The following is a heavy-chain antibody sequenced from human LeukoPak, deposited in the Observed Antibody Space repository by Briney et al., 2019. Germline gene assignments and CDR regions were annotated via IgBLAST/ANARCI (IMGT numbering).Heavy chain of an antibody. CDR2: ISSSGGST. D-gene: IGHD3-22*01. J-gene: IGHJ4*02. V-gene: IGHV3-64*01. Sequence: PGGSLRLSCAASGFTFSNYGMHWVRQAPGKGLEHVSAISSSGGSTYYANSVKGRFTVSRDNSKNTLYLQMGSLRPEDMAVYYCARDKGYYYDSSGYYGPDYWGQGTLVTVSS. CDR3: ARDKGYYYDSSGYYGPDY. CDR1: GFTFSNYG.